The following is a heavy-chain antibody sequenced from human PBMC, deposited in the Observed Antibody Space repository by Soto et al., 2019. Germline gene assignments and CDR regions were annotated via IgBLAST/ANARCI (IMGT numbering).Heavy chain of an antibody. CDR1: GFTFSSCD. CDR3: ARDGIAVAEHGIDV. Sequence: GGSLRLSCAASGFTFSSCDMHWVRQATGKGLEWVSAIGTAGDTYYPGSVKGRFTISRENAKNSLYLQMNSLRAEDTAVYYCARDGIAVAEHGIDVWGQGTTVTVSS. D-gene: IGHD6-19*01. J-gene: IGHJ6*02. V-gene: IGHV3-13*01. CDR2: IGTAGDT.